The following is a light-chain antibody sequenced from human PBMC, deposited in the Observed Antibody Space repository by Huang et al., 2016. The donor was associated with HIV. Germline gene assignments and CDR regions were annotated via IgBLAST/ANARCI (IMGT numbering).Light chain of an antibody. CDR2: KAS. Sequence: DIQMTQSPSTLSASVGDRVSITCRASQYISNFLAWYQQKPGKAPNLLICKASTLESGVQSRFSGSGSGTEFTLTISSLQPDDFATYYCQQYDTYRSFGQGTKVEI. CDR1: QYISNF. V-gene: IGKV1-5*03. CDR3: QQYDTYRS. J-gene: IGKJ1*01.